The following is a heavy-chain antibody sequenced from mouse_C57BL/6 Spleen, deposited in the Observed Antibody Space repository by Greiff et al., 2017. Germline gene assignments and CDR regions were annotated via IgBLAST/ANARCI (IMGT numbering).Heavy chain of an antibody. D-gene: IGHD2-3*01. Sequence: VQLQQPGAELVKPGASVKMSCKASGYTFTSYWITWVKQRPGQGLEWIGDIYPGSGSTNYNEKFKSKATLTVDTSSSTAYMQLSSLTSEDSAVYYCARCDGYKHDDWGQDTTLTESS. V-gene: IGHV1-55*01. J-gene: IGHJ2*01. CDR1: GYTFTSYW. CDR3: ARCDGYKHDD. CDR2: IYPGSGST.